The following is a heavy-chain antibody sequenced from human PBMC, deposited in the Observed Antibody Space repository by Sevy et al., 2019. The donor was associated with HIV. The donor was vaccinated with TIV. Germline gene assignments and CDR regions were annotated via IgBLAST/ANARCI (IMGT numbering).Heavy chain of an antibody. Sequence: GGSLRLSCAASGFTFSSYSMNWVRQAPGKGLEWVSYISSSSSTIYYADSVKGRFTISRDNAKNSLYLQMNSLRAEDTAMYYCARGLGGIGYYDMLTGYYTPTLGYYYGMDVWGQGTTVTVSS. J-gene: IGHJ6*02. CDR1: GFTFSSYS. D-gene: IGHD3-9*01. CDR3: ARGLGGIGYYDMLTGYYTPTLGYYYGMDV. V-gene: IGHV3-48*01. CDR2: ISSSSSTI.